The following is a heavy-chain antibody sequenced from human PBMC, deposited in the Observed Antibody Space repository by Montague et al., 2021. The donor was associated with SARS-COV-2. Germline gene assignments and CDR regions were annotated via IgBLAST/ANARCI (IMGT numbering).Heavy chain of an antibody. CDR2: IWYDGSNK. J-gene: IGHJ6*03. CDR3: ARELNGALDYMDV. D-gene: IGHD4-17*01. Sequence: SLRLSCAASGFTFSNYGMHWVRQAPGKGLEWVAVIWYDGSNKYYADSVKGRFTISRDSSKNTLYLQMNSLRSEDTAVYYCARELNGALDYMDVWGKGTTVTVSS. V-gene: IGHV3-33*01. CDR1: GFTFSNYG.